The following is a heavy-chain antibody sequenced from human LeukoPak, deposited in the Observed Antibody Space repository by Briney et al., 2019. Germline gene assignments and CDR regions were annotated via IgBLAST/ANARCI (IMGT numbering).Heavy chain of an antibody. CDR1: GFTVSSNY. Sequence: TGGSLRLSCAASGFTVSSNYMSWVRQAPGKGLEWVSVIYTGGATYYADSVKGRFTISRDNSKNTLYLQMNSLRAVDTAVYYCARESWGAYYFGMDVWGQGSTVTVSS. D-gene: IGHD7-27*01. CDR3: ARESWGAYYFGMDV. CDR2: IYTGGAT. V-gene: IGHV3-53*01. J-gene: IGHJ6*02.